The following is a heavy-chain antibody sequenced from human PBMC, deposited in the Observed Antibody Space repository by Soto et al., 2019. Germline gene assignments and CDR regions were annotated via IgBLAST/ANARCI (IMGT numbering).Heavy chain of an antibody. CDR2: INPNSGGT. V-gene: IGHV1-2*02. CDR1: GDTFTGYY. J-gene: IGHJ3*02. CDR3: ARDYYDSSGSYKALDM. Sequence: ASVKVSCKASGDTFTGYYMHWVRQAPGQGLEWMGWINPNSGGTNYAQKFQGRVAMTRDTSISTAYMELSRLRSDDTAVYYCARDYYDSSGSYKALDMWGEGTMDNV. D-gene: IGHD3-22*01.